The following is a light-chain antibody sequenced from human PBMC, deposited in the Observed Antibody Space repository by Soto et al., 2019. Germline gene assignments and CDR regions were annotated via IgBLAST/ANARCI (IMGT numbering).Light chain of an antibody. V-gene: IGLV2-23*01. CDR3: CSYVGASTYV. Sequence: QSALTQPASVSGSPGQSITISCTGTTSFVGSYNLVSWYQQHTGKDPQVLISEDTKRPSGVSNRFSGSISVSTAALTISGLQAEDEADYYCCSYVGASTYVFGTGTKLTVL. CDR2: EDT. J-gene: IGLJ1*01. CDR1: TSFVGSYNL.